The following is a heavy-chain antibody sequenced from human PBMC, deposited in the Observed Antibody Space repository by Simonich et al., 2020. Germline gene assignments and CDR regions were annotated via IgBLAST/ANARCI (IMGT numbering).Heavy chain of an antibody. V-gene: IGHV3-30*07. D-gene: IGHD7-27*01. Sequence: QVQLVESGGGVVQPGRSLRLSCAASGFTFSSYAMHWVRQAPGKGVEWVAVISNDGSNKYYATSVKGRFTISRDNSKNTLYLQMNSLRAEDTAVYYCAREDLTGDAFDIWGQGTMVTVSS. J-gene: IGHJ3*02. CDR1: GFTFSSYA. CDR3: AREDLTGDAFDI. CDR2: ISNDGSNK.